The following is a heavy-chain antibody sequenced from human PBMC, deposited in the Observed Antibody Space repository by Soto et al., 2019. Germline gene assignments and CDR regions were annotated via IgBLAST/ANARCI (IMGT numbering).Heavy chain of an antibody. Sequence: EVQLLESGGGLVQPGGSLRLSCAASGFTFSSYAMSWVRQAPGKGLEWVSAISGSGGSTYYADSVKGRFTISRDNSKKALCRQMNSLRAEDTAVYYCAKVGALWFGELEYGMDVWGQGTTVTVSS. V-gene: IGHV3-23*01. CDR2: ISGSGGST. CDR1: GFTFSSYA. D-gene: IGHD3-10*01. J-gene: IGHJ6*02. CDR3: AKVGALWFGELEYGMDV.